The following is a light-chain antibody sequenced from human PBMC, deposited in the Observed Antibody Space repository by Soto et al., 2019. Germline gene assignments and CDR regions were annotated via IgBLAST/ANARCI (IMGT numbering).Light chain of an antibody. Sequence: QSALTQPRSVSGSPGQSVTISCTGTSSDVGGYNYVSWYQQHPGKAPKLMIYDVSKWPSGVPDRFSGSKSGNTASLTISGLQAEDEADYYCCSYAGSYTLSVFGTGTKLTVL. CDR2: DVS. CDR1: SSDVGGYNY. J-gene: IGLJ1*01. V-gene: IGLV2-11*01. CDR3: CSYAGSYTLSV.